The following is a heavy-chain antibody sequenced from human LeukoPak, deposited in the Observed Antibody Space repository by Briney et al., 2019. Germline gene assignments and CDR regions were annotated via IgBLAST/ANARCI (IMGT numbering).Heavy chain of an antibody. D-gene: IGHD4-11*01. V-gene: IGHV1-46*01. CDR1: GYSFTSYY. CDR3: ARDPTASNSNSFDY. J-gene: IGHJ4*02. Sequence: GASGKVSCKGSGYSFTSYYMDWVRQGPGQGVGWVGIINPSGGSTSYAQKFQGRVTMTRDTSTSTVYMELSSLRSEDTAVYYCARDPTASNSNSFDYWGQGTLVTVSS. CDR2: INPSGGST.